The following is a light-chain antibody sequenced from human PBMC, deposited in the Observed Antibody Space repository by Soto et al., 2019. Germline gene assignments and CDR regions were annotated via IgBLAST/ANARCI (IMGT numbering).Light chain of an antibody. J-gene: IGKJ5*01. V-gene: IGKV1-9*01. CDR1: QAIDTY. CDR2: AAS. Sequence: DIQLTQSPSFLSASVGDRVTITCRASQAIDTYLAWYQQKPGKAPKILIYAASLLQSGVPSRFSGSGSGTEFTLTINSVQPEDFANYYCQQLNSFPFIFGQGTRLEIK. CDR3: QQLNSFPFI.